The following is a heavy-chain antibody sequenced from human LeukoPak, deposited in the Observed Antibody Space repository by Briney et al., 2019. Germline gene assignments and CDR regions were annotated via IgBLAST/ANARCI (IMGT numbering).Heavy chain of an antibody. V-gene: IGHV3-33*01. D-gene: IGHD5-24*01. Sequence: PERSLRLSCAASGFTFSTYAMHSVRQAPGKGLEWLAGIWYDGIDKYYADSVKGRFTISRDNSKNTLYLQMNSLRAADTAVYYCARDGRDGHNNRWFDPWGQGTLVTVSS. CDR2: IWYDGIDK. J-gene: IGHJ5*02. CDR3: ARDGRDGHNNRWFDP. CDR1: GFTFSTYA.